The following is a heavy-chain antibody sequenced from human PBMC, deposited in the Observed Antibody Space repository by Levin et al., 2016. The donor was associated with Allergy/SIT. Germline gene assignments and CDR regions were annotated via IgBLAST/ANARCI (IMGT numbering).Heavy chain of an antibody. D-gene: IGHD3-22*01. V-gene: IGHV1-18*01. CDR2: ISAYNGNT. J-gene: IGHJ6*03. Sequence: WVRQAPGQGLEWMGWISAYNGNTNYAQKLQGRVTMTTDTSTSTAYMELRSLRSDDTAVYYCARDQPFSYDSSGYYYYYYMDVWGKGTTVTVSS. CDR3: ARDQPFSYDSSGYYYYYYMDV.